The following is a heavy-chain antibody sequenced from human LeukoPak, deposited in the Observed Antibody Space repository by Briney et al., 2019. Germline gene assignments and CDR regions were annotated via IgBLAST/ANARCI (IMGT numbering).Heavy chain of an antibody. D-gene: IGHD3-22*01. V-gene: IGHV3-66*01. Sequence: QTGGSLRLSCAASGFTVSSNYMSWVRQAPGKGLEWVSVIYSGGNTYYADSVKGRFTISRDNSKNTLYLQVNSLRAEDTAVYYCARAATMIYGGMDVWGQGTTVTVSS. CDR2: IYSGGNT. J-gene: IGHJ6*02. CDR1: GFTVSSNY. CDR3: ARAATMIYGGMDV.